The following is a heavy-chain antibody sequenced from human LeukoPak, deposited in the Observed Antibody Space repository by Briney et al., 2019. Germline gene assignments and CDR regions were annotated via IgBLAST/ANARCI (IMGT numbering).Heavy chain of an antibody. D-gene: IGHD6-13*01. CDR2: INHSGST. CDR3: KGSSSWYGEDY. Sequence: PSETLSLTCAVYGGSFSGYYWSWIRQPPGKGLEWIGEINHSGSTNYNPSLKSRVTISVDTSKNQFSLKLSSATAADTAVYYCKGSSSWYGEDYWGQGTLVTVSS. CDR1: GGSFSGYY. V-gene: IGHV4-34*01. J-gene: IGHJ4*02.